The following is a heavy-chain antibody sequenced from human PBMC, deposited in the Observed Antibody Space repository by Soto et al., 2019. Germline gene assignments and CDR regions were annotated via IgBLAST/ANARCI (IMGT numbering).Heavy chain of an antibody. CDR1: GFTFSSYG. CDR2: ISYDGSNK. J-gene: IGHJ6*03. CDR3: AKDSNEGSGRKSWRHYYYMDV. Sequence: GGSLRLSCAASGFTFSSYGMHWVRQAPGKGLEWVAVISYDGSNKYYADSVKGRFTISRDNSKNTLYLQMNSLRAEDTAVYYCAKDSNEGSGRKSWRHYYYMDVWGKGTTVTVSS. D-gene: IGHD3-10*01. V-gene: IGHV3-30*18.